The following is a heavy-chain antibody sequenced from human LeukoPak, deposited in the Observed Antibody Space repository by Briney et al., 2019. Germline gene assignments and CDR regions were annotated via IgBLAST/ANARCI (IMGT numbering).Heavy chain of an antibody. J-gene: IGHJ4*02. D-gene: IGHD3-10*01. CDR1: GFTFSSHW. CDR3: ARDFI. CDR2: VKQDGSEV. Sequence: GGSLRLSCVGSGFTFSSHWMSWVRQAPGKGLEWVANVKQDGSEVDYVDSVKGRFTISRDNAKNSLFLQMNSLRAEDTAVYYCARDFIWGQGTLVTVSS. V-gene: IGHV3-7*05.